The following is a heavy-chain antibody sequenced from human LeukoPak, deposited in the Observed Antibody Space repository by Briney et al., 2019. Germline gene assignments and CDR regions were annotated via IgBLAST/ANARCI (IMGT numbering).Heavy chain of an antibody. CDR1: GFTFSSYA. CDR2: ISYDGSNK. D-gene: IGHD3-22*01. V-gene: IGHV3-30*04. CDR3: ARASHYYDSSGYYYGRGSLDY. J-gene: IGHJ4*02. Sequence: GGSLRLSCAASGFTFSSYAMHWVRQALGKGLEWVAVISYDGSNKYYADSVKGRFTISRDNSKNTLYLQMNSLRAEDTAVYYCARASHYYDSSGYYYGRGSLDYWGQGTLVTVSS.